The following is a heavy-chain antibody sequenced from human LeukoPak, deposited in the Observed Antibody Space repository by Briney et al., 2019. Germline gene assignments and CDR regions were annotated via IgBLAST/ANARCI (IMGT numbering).Heavy chain of an antibody. CDR2: ISNNGGYT. CDR3: AKQLGYCSDGSCYFPY. D-gene: IGHD2-15*01. Sequence: GALRLSCAASGFTFSSSAMSWVRQAPGKGLEWVSAISNNGGYTYYADSVQGRFTISRDNSKSTLCLQMNSLRAEDTAVYYCAKQLGYCSDGSCYFPYWGQGTLVTVSS. CDR1: GFTFSSSA. V-gene: IGHV3-23*01. J-gene: IGHJ4*02.